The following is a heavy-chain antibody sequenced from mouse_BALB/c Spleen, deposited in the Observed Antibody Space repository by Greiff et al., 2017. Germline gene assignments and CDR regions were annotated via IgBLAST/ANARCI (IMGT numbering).Heavy chain of an antibody. CDR2: IWAGGST. V-gene: IGHV2-9*02. Sequence: QVHVKQSGPGLVAPSQSLSITCTVSGFSLTSYGVHWVRQPPGKGLEWLGVIWAGGSTNYNSALMSRLSISKDNSKSQVFLKMNSLQTDDTAMYYCARDEGNYFYAMDYWGQGTSVTVSS. D-gene: IGHD2-1*01. CDR3: ARDEGNYFYAMDY. CDR1: GFSLTSYG. J-gene: IGHJ4*01.